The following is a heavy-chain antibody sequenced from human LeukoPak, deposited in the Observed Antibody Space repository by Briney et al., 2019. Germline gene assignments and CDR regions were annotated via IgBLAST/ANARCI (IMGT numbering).Heavy chain of an antibody. D-gene: IGHD3-22*01. Sequence: PSETLSLTCTVSGGSISSYYWSWIRQPPGKGLEWIGYIYYSGSTNYNPSLKSRVTISVDTSKNQFSLKLGSVTAADTAVYYCARGTYYDSSGYYSNWFDPWGQGTLVTVSS. V-gene: IGHV4-59*01. CDR2: IYYSGST. CDR3: ARGTYYDSSGYYSNWFDP. CDR1: GGSISSYY. J-gene: IGHJ5*02.